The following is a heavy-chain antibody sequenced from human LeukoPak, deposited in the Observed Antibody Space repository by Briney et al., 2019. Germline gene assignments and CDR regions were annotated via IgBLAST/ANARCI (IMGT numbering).Heavy chain of an antibody. CDR2: IIPIFGTA. J-gene: IGHJ4*02. CDR1: GGTFSIYA. CDR3: ARSVGYCSSTTCWYYFDY. Sequence: ASVKVSRKASGGTFSIYAISWVRQAPGQGLEWMGGIIPIFGTANYAQKFQGRVTITADESTSTAYMELSSLRSEDTAVYYCARSVGYCSSTTCWYYFDYWGQGTLVTVSS. D-gene: IGHD2-2*01. V-gene: IGHV1-69*01.